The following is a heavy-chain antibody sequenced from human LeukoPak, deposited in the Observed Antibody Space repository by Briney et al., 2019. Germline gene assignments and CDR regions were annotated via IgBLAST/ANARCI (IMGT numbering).Heavy chain of an antibody. D-gene: IGHD6-6*01. CDR1: GLFFSSDY. V-gene: IGHV3-53*01. CDR2: IYSGGKT. Sequence: GGSLRLSCAVSGLFFSSDYMTWVRQAPGKGLEWVSLIYSGGKTYYTDSVKGRFTISRDNAKNSLYLQMNSLRAEDTALYYCARVQLVDYYYYSYMDVWGKGTTVTVSS. J-gene: IGHJ6*03. CDR3: ARVQLVDYYYYSYMDV.